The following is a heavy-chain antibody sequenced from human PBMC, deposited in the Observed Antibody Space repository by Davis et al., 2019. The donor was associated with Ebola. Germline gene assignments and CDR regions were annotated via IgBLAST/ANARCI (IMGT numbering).Heavy chain of an antibody. CDR3: ARDLSWAGYFDD. CDR2: ISNDGGYK. CDR1: GFTVSSYA. V-gene: IGHV3-30*01. J-gene: IGHJ4*02. Sequence: GGSLSLTCAASGFTVSSYALHWVRQAPGKGLEWVAHISNDGGYKHYGDSVKGRFTISRDNSKNTLYLQMNSLRVEDTAVYYCARDLSWAGYFDDWGQGTLVTVSS. D-gene: IGHD6-13*01.